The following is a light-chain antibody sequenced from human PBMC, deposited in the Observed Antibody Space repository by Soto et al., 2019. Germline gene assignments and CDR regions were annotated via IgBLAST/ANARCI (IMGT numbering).Light chain of an antibody. CDR1: QSFRGL. CDR2: DAY. V-gene: IGKV3-11*01. CDR3: QQRNTWPPIT. J-gene: IGKJ5*01. Sequence: EVVLTQSPVTLSLSPGERATLSCRASQSFRGLLAWYQQKPGQAPRLLIYDAYNRATGIPPRFSGSGSGTDFTLTISSLEPEDFALYYCQQRNTWPPITFGQGTRLEIK.